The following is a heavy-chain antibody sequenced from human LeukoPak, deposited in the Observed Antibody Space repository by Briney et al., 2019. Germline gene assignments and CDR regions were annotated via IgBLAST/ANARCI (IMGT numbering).Heavy chain of an antibody. D-gene: IGHD4-17*01. CDR2: IYYSGST. V-gene: IGHV4-59*01. CDR3: ARDGDYGDNWFDP. Sequence: SETLSLTCTVSGGSISSYYWSWIRQPPGKGLEWIGYIYYSGSTNYNPSLKSRVTISVDTSKNQFSLKLSSATAADTAVYYCARDGDYGDNWFDPWGQGTLVTVSS. CDR1: GGSISSYY. J-gene: IGHJ5*02.